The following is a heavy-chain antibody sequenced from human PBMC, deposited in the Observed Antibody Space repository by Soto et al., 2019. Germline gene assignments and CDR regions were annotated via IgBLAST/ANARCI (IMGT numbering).Heavy chain of an antibody. CDR1: GYIFTNYW. D-gene: IGHD3-3*01. CDR3: AKQSGLFIDY. J-gene: IGHJ4*02. CDR2: IDPSDSYT. Sequence: GESLKISCKGSGYIFTNYWISWVRQMPGKGLEWMGRIDPSDSYTNYSPSFQGHVTISADKSISTAYLQWSSLKALDTAIYYCAKQSGLFIDYWGQGTLVTVSS. V-gene: IGHV5-10-1*01.